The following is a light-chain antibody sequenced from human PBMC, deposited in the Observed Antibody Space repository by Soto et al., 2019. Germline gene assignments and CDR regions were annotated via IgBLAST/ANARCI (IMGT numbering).Light chain of an antibody. J-gene: IGKJ2*01. CDR1: QNIYTY. CDR2: AAS. Sequence: DIQMTQSPSSLSASVGDRVTIICRASQNIYTYLNWYQQKPGKAPKLLIYAASSLQSGVPSRVSGSGSGTDFTLTISILQPEDFATYYCQQTYISPPYTFGQGTKLEIK. V-gene: IGKV1-39*01. CDR3: QQTYISPPYT.